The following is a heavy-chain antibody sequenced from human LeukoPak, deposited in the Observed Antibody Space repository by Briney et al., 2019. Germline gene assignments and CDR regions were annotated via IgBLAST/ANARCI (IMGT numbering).Heavy chain of an antibody. CDR1: GDSISSSNYY. CDR3: ASMVRGVVTHHFDF. V-gene: IGHV4-61*01. Sequence: PSETLSLTCTVSGDSISSSNYYWSWIRQPPGKGLEWIGYIYYSGSTNYNPSLKSRTTISLDTSKNQFSLKLSSMTAADTAVYYCASMVRGVVTHHFDFWGQGTLVTVSS. D-gene: IGHD3-10*01. J-gene: IGHJ4*02. CDR2: IYYSGST.